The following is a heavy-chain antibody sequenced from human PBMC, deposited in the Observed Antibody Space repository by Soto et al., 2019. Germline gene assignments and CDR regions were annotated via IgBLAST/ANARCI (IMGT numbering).Heavy chain of an antibody. V-gene: IGHV3-21*01. J-gene: IGHJ4*02. CDR1: GFTFSRYS. CDR2: ISSSSSYI. D-gene: IGHD2-21*01. Sequence: EVQLVESGRGLVKPGGSLRLSCAASGFTFSRYSMNWVHQAPGKGLEWVSSISSSSSYIYYADSVKGRFTISRDNAKNSLYLQMNSLRAEDTAVYYCSRVARAYCGGDCYDYWGQGTLVTVSS. CDR3: SRVARAYCGGDCYDY.